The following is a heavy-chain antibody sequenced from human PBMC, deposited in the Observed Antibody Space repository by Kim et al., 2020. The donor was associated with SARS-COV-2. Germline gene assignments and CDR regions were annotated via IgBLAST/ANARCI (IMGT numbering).Heavy chain of an antibody. CDR3: ARGKTESVTTPLTY. CDR2: INTNTGNP. Sequence: ASVKVYCKASGYTFTTYALSWVRQAPEQGLEWMGWINTNTGNPTYAQGFTGRFVFSLDTSVSTAYLQISSLKAEDTAVYYCARGKTESVTTPLTYWGQGTLVTVSS. CDR1: GYTFTTYA. D-gene: IGHD4-17*01. V-gene: IGHV7-4-1*02. J-gene: IGHJ4*02.